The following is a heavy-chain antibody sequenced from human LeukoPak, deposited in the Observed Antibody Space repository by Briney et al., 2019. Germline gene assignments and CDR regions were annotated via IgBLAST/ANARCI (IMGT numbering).Heavy chain of an antibody. Sequence: GGSLRLSCAASGFTFSSYEMNWVRQAPGKGLEWVSPISCGGGSTYYADSVKGRFTISRDNSKNTLYLQMNSMRAEDTAVYYCATSPGSTFGNNYYYYYYMAVWGKGTTVTISS. V-gene: IGHV3-23*01. J-gene: IGHJ6*03. D-gene: IGHD3-16*01. CDR3: ATSPGSTFGNNYYYYYYMAV. CDR1: GFTFSSYE. CDR2: ISCGGGST.